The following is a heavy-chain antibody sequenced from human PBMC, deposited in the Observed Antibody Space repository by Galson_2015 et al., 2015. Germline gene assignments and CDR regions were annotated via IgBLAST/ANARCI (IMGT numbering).Heavy chain of an antibody. CDR2: LSLGGGEIP. D-gene: IGHD3-16*01. CDR3: AKVEWGSRGDDC. J-gene: IGHJ4*02. Sequence: SLRLSCAASGFTFRTSDINWVRQAPGKGLEWVAGLSLGGGEIPFYADSVKGRFTISSDNSKNTLYLQMNRLRAEDTAVYYCAKVEWGSRGDDCWGQGTRVTVSS. V-gene: IGHV3-23*01. CDR1: GFTFRTSD.